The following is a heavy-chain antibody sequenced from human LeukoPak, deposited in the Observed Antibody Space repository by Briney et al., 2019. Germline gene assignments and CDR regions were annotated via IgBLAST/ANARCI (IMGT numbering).Heavy chain of an antibody. Sequence: GGSLRLSCAASGFTFDDYAMHWVRQAAGKGLEWVSGISWNSGSIGYADSVKGRFTISRDNAKNSLYLQMNSLRAGDTALYYCVKTGRFGDYGMDVWGQGTTVTVSS. V-gene: IGHV3-9*01. CDR3: VKTGRFGDYGMDV. CDR1: GFTFDDYA. D-gene: IGHD3-10*01. CDR2: ISWNSGSI. J-gene: IGHJ6*02.